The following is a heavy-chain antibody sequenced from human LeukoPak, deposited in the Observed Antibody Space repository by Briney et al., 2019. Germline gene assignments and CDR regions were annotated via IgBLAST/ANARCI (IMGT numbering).Heavy chain of an antibody. CDR2: TRNKARSYTT. CDR3: VRVSISGIYYFDY. Sequence: GGSLRLSCAASGFSFTDHHIDWVRQAPGKGLEWVGRTRNKARSYTTEYAASVKGRFTVSRDDSKNSVCLQMNSLKTEDTAVYFCVRVSISGIYYFDYWGQGTLVTV. J-gene: IGHJ4*02. CDR1: GFSFTDHH. D-gene: IGHD1-26*01. V-gene: IGHV3-72*01.